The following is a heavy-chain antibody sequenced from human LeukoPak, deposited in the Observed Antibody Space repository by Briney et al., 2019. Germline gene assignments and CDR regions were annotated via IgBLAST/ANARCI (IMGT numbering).Heavy chain of an antibody. Sequence: PGGSLRLSCAASGFTFSSYEMNWVRQAPGKGLEWVSYISSSGSTIYYADSVKGRFTISRDNAKNSLYLQMNSLRAEDTAVYYCASLPLRPRIAYYYYYMDVWGKGTTVTVSS. CDR2: ISSSGSTI. J-gene: IGHJ6*03. V-gene: IGHV3-48*03. CDR3: ASLPLRPRIAYYYYYMDV. CDR1: GFTFSSYE. D-gene: IGHD3-16*02.